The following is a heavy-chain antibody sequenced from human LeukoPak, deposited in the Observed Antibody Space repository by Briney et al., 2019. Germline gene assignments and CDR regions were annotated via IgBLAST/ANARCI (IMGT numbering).Heavy chain of an antibody. J-gene: IGHJ4*02. D-gene: IGHD1/OR15-1a*01. CDR1: GYTLTDYY. CDR2: INPNSGDT. CDR3: AREEQYRNYFDH. Sequence: EASVKVSCKASGYTLTDYYIHWVRQAPGQGPEWLGWINPNSGDTCYAPKFQGRVTVTRDTSFSTAYLELSGLTSDDTAVYYCAREEQYRNYFDHWGQGTLVTVSS. V-gene: IGHV1-2*02.